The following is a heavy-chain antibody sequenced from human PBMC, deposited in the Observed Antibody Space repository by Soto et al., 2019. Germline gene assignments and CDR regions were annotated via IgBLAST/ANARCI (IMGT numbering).Heavy chain of an antibody. J-gene: IGHJ3*02. V-gene: IGHV5-51*01. CDR1: GYSFTSYW. CDR2: IYPGDSDT. Sequence: GEPLKISCQCSGYSFTSYWIGWVRQMPGKGLEWMGIIYPGDSDTRYSPSFQGQVTISADKSISTAYLQWSSLKASDIAMYYCASPARTRTTWLGAFDIWGQGTMVTVSS. CDR3: ASPARTRTTWLGAFDI. D-gene: IGHD1-7*01.